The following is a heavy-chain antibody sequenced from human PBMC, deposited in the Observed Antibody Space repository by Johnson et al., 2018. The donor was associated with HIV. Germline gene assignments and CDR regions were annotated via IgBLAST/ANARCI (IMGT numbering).Heavy chain of an antibody. Sequence: QVQLVESGGGLVKPGGSLRLSCAASGFIFSDYYMSWIRQAPGKGLEWVAVISYDGSNKYYADSVKGRFTISRDNSKNTLYLQMNSLRAEDTAVYYCAKNQEVSREDAFDIWGQGTMVTVSS. D-gene: IGHD3-3*02. J-gene: IGHJ3*02. V-gene: IGHV3-30*18. CDR2: ISYDGSNK. CDR3: AKNQEVSREDAFDI. CDR1: GFIFSDYY.